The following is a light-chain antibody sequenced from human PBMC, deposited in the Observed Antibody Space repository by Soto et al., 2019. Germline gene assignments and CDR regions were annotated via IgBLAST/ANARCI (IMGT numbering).Light chain of an antibody. V-gene: IGLV2-8*01. CDR2: EVS. J-gene: IGLJ2*01. CDR1: SSDVGGYNY. Sequence: QSALTQPPSASGSPGQTVTISCTGTSSDVGGYNYVSWYQQQPGKAPKLMIYEVSKRPSGVPDRFSGSKSGNTASLTVSGLQAEDEADYYWSSYAGSNDVVFGGGTKLTVL. CDR3: SSYAGSNDVV.